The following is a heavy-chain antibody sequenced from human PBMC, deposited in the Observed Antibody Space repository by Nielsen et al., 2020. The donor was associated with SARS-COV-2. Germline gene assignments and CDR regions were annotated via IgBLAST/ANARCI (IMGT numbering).Heavy chain of an antibody. Sequence: SETLSLTCSVSGASISNYYCNWIRQSPGKGLEWIAYVYYSGGTRYNYNPSLKSRVTMSLDTSKNQFSLRLNSVTAADTAVYFCAREERHQQLAADYWGPGTLVTVTS. D-gene: IGHD6-13*01. CDR2: VYYSGGTRY. CDR1: GASISNYY. J-gene: IGHJ4*02. V-gene: IGHV4-59*12. CDR3: AREERHQQLAADY.